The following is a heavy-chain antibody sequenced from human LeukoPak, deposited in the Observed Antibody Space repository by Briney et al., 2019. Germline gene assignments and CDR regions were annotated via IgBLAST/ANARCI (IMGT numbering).Heavy chain of an antibody. J-gene: IGHJ4*02. D-gene: IGHD4-17*01. CDR3: ARSIYGDHGDY. CDR2: IYYSGST. Sequence: SETLSLTCTVSGGSISSYYWSWIRQPPGKGLEWIGYIYYSGSTNYNPSLKSRVTISVDTSKNQFSLKLSSVTAADTAVYYCARSIYGDHGDYWGQGTLVTVSS. CDR1: GGSISSYY. V-gene: IGHV4-59*08.